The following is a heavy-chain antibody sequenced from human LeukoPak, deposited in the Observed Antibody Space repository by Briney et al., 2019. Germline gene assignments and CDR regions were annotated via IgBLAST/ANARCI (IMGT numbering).Heavy chain of an antibody. CDR3: ARGGIAAAAPFDY. Sequence: SETLSLTCAVSGYSISSGYYWGWIRQPPGKGREWIGSIYHSGSTYYNPSLKSRVTISVDTSKNQFSLKLSSVTAADTAVYYCARGGIAAAAPFDYWGQGTLVTVSS. J-gene: IGHJ4*02. D-gene: IGHD6-13*01. CDR2: IYHSGST. CDR1: GYSISSGYY. V-gene: IGHV4-38-2*01.